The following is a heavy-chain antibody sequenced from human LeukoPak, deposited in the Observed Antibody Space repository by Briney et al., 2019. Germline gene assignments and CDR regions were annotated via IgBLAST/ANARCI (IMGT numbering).Heavy chain of an antibody. CDR1: GFTFSHYW. J-gene: IGHJ4*02. Sequence: GGSLRLSCAASGFTFSHYWMHWVRQAPGKGLEWVSSISGSGGSTYYAQSVKGRFTISRDNSKNTLYLQMNSLRAEDTAVYYCAKDHYGDYAYDYWGQGTLVTVSS. D-gene: IGHD4-17*01. CDR3: AKDHYGDYAYDY. CDR2: ISGSGGST. V-gene: IGHV3-23*01.